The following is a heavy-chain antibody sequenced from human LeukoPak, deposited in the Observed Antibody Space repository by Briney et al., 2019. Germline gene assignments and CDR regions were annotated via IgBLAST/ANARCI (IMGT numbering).Heavy chain of an antibody. CDR2: INPAGSET. D-gene: IGHD6-13*01. CDR3: ARFEYAAAVDV. J-gene: IGHJ4*02. CDR1: GFSFSAYW. Sequence: GGSLRLSCAASGFSFSAYWMTWVRQAPGTGLEWVANINPAGSETYYVDPVKGRFSISRDNAKNLVYLQMNSLRAEDTAVYHCARFEYAAAVDVWGQGTPVTVSS. V-gene: IGHV3-7*01.